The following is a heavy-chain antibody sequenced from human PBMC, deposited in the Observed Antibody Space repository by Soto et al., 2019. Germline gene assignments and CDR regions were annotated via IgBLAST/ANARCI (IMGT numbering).Heavy chain of an antibody. V-gene: IGHV4-4*07. Sequence: PSETLSLTCTVSGASISGFYWSWIRKSAGKGLEWIGRIYATGTTDYNPSLKSRVMMSVDTSKNQFSLKLSSVTAADTAVYYCARDNWNYEVWFDPWGQGTLVTVSS. CDR2: IYATGTT. CDR3: ARDNWNYEVWFDP. D-gene: IGHD1-7*01. CDR1: GASISGFY. J-gene: IGHJ5*02.